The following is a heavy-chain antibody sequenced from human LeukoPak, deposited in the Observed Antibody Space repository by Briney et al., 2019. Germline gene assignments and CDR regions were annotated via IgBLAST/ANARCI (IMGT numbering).Heavy chain of an antibody. CDR1: GGSFSGYY. J-gene: IGHJ6*03. CDR3: ARMGLRYYYYYMDV. V-gene: IGHV4-34*01. Sequence: SETLSLTCAVYGGSFSGYYWSWIRQPPGKGLEWIGEINHSGSTNYNPSLKSRVTISVDTSKNQFSLKLSSVTAADTAVYYCARMGLRYYYYYMDVWGKGTTVTASS. D-gene: IGHD5-12*01. CDR2: INHSGST.